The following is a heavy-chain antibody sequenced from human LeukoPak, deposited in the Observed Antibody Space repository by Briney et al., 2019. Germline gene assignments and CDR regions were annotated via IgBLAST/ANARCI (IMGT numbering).Heavy chain of an antibody. CDR1: GFSLSTTGVG. J-gene: IGHJ4*02. CDR2: IYWDDDK. D-gene: IGHD5-18*01. V-gene: IGHV2-5*02. Sequence: SGPTLVKPTQTLTLTCTFSGFSLSTTGVGVAWIRQPPGEALEWLALIYWDDDKYYSPSLKSRLTITKDTSKNQVILIMTTMDPVDTATYYCAHSGHLDTAVVSSTFDSWGQGTRVTVSS. CDR3: AHSGHLDTAVVSSTFDS.